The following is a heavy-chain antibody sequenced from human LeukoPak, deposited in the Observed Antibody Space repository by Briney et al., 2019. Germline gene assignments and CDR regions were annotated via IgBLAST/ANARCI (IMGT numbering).Heavy chain of an antibody. Sequence: ASGKLSGKASGYTFTSYYMHWVRQSPRQRLKGRGIMKSSGVSTSYAQKFHGRVTMKRDTSMSTVYMELSSLRSEDTAVDYCAREPVRGAVAGCCDYWGQGTLVTVSS. J-gene: IGHJ4*02. CDR3: AREPVRGAVAGCCDY. D-gene: IGHD6-19*01. CDR2: MKSSGVST. V-gene: IGHV1-46*01. CDR1: GYTFTSYY.